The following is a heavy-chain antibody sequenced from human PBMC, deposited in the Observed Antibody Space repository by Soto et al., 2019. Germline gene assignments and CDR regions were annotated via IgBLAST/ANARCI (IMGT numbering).Heavy chain of an antibody. J-gene: IGHJ4*02. Sequence: SETLSLTCSASGGSVSNKTYYWSWLRQPPGKRLEWIGYVYYSGTTNYNPSLKSRVTISVDLSKNQFSLRLSSVTTADTALYYCARTTAVPNTLRSRYFFDYWGQRTLVTVSS. V-gene: IGHV4-61*01. CDR2: VYYSGTT. CDR1: GGSVSNKTYY. CDR3: ARTTAVPNTLRSRYFFDY. D-gene: IGHD4-17*01.